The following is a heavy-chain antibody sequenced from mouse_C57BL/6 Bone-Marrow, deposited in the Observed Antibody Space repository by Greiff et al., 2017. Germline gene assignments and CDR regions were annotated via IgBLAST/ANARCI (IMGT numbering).Heavy chain of an antibody. CDR2: ISSGGSYT. Sequence: EVKLVESGGDLVKPGGSLKLSCAASGFTFSSYGMSWVRQTPDKRLEWVATISSGGSYTYYPDSVQGRFTISRDNAKNNLYLQMSHLKSEDTAMYYCARALYYYAMDYWGQGTSVTVSS. CDR1: GFTFSSYG. V-gene: IGHV5-6*02. CDR3: ARALYYYAMDY. J-gene: IGHJ4*01.